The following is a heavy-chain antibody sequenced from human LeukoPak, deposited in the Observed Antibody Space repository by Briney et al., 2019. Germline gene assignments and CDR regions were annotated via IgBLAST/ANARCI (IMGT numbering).Heavy chain of an antibody. V-gene: IGHV3-48*01. J-gene: IGHJ4*02. CDR3: TRLLNVDYGPFPY. CDR2: ISSSSSTI. CDR1: GFTFSSYY. D-gene: IGHD4-17*01. Sequence: GGSLRLSCAASGFTFSSYYMNWVRQAPGKGLEWVSSISSSSSTIYYADSVEGRFTVSRDNAKDSLYLQMNSLRAEDTAVYYCTRLLNVDYGPFPYWGQGTLVTVSS.